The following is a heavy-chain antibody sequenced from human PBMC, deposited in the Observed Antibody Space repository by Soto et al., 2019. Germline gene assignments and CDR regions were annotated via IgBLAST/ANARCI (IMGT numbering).Heavy chain of an antibody. D-gene: IGHD4-17*01. V-gene: IGHV1-18*04. J-gene: IGHJ5*02. Sequence: QVQLVQSGAEVKKPGASVKVSCKASGYTFTSYGISWVRQAPGQGLEWMGWISAYNGNTNYAQKLQGRVTMTTDTSTRTAYMELRSLRSDDTAVYYCAISYGDYVRGGWFDPWGQGTLVTVSS. CDR3: AISYGDYVRGGWFDP. CDR2: ISAYNGNT. CDR1: GYTFTSYG.